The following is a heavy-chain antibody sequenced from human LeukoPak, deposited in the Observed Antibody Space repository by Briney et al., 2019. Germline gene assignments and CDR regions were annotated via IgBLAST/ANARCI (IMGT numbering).Heavy chain of an antibody. V-gene: IGHV4-59*01. CDR2: IYYSGST. D-gene: IGHD6-19*01. Sequence: SETLSLTCTVSGGSISSYYWSWIRQPPGRGLEWIGYIYYSGSTNYNPSLKSRVTISVDTSKNQFSLKVSSVTAADTAVYYCARDSGPRFDYWGQGTLVTVSS. CDR1: GGSISSYY. J-gene: IGHJ4*02. CDR3: ARDSGPRFDY.